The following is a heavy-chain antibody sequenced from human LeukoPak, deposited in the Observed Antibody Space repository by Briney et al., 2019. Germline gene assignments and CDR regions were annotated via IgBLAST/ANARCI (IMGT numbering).Heavy chain of an antibody. D-gene: IGHD3-22*01. CDR3: ARDLNYDSAY. V-gene: IGHV3-53*01. CDR1: GFTVSSNY. J-gene: IGHJ4*02. CDR2: IYSGGST. Sequence: GGSLRLSCAASGFTVSSNYMSWVRQAPGNGLEWVSVIYSGGSTYYADSVKGRFTISRDNSKNTVYLQMNSLRAEDTAVYYCARDLNYDSAYWGQGTLVTVSS.